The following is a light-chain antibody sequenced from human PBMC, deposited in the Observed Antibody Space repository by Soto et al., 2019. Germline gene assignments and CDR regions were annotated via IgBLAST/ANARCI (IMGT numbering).Light chain of an antibody. V-gene: IGKV3-11*01. CDR1: QRVSSY. CDR2: DAS. CDR3: QQRSNWPPIT. Sequence: EIVLTQSPATLSLSPGERATLSCRASQRVSSYLAWYQQKPGQAPRLLIYDASNRATGIPARFSGSGSGKDFTLPISSLEPEDFAVYYCQQRSNWPPITFGQGTRLEIK. J-gene: IGKJ5*01.